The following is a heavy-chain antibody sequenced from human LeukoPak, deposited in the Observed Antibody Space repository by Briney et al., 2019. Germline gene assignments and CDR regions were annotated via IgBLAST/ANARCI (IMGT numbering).Heavy chain of an antibody. D-gene: IGHD5-18*01. CDR2: MYSGGNT. V-gene: IGHV3-66*01. J-gene: IGHJ6*03. CDR1: GFTVSSNY. CDR3: ARVPYGYLGYYYYYMDV. Sequence: GGSLRLSCAASGFTVSSNYMSWVRQAPGKGLEWVSVMYSGGNTYYADSVKGRFTISRDNSKNTLYLQMNSLRAEDTAVYYCARVPYGYLGYYYYYMDVWGKGTTVTISS.